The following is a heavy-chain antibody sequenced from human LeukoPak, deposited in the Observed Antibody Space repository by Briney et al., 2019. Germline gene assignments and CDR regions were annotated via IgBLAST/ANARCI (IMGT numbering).Heavy chain of an antibody. Sequence: PSETLSLTCTVSGGSISSYYWSWIRQPPGKGLEWIGYIYYSGSTNYNPSLKSRVTISVDTSKNQFSLKLSSVTAADTAVYYCAREEYSSSFGWFDPWGQGTLVIVSS. CDR3: AREEYSSSFGWFDP. D-gene: IGHD6-6*01. V-gene: IGHV4-59*01. J-gene: IGHJ5*02. CDR2: IYYSGST. CDR1: GGSISSYY.